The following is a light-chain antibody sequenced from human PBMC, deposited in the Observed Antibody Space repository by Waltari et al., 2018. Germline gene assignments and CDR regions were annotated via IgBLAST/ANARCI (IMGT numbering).Light chain of an antibody. CDR1: QNVLYGSDNKNY. Sequence: DIVMTQSPDSLAVSLGERATINCKSSQNVLYGSDNKNYLAWFQQKPGQPPKLLIYLTSTRASGVPDRFSGSGYGTDFTLTISSLQAEDVAVYYCQQFYTTPPMFTFGQGTKVEIK. CDR3: QQFYTTPPMFT. J-gene: IGKJ2*01. V-gene: IGKV4-1*01. CDR2: LTS.